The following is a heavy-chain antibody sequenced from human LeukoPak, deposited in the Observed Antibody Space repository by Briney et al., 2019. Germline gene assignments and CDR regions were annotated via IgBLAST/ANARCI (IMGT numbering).Heavy chain of an antibody. CDR1: GFTTRGYW. CDR2: VRYDGSNK. J-gene: IGHJ4*02. Sequence: GGSLRLSCVVSGFTTRGYWMSWVRQAPGKGLEWVAFVRYDGSNKFYADSVKDRFIISRDNSKNTLYLQMNSLRVEDTAVYYCAKGLPYESRAYYDRLFDEWGQGTLVTVSS. V-gene: IGHV3-30*02. D-gene: IGHD3-22*01. CDR3: AKGLPYESRAYYDRLFDE.